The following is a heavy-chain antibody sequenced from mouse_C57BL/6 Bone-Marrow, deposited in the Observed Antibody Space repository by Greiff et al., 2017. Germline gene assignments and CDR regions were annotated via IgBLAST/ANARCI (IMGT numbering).Heavy chain of an antibody. V-gene: IGHV1-39*01. CDR2: INPNYGTT. CDR3: ARSRGYFAY. D-gene: IGHD2-2*01. J-gene: IGHJ3*01. CDR1: GYSFTDYN. Sequence: VQLKQSGPELVKPGASVKISCKASGYSFTDYNMNWVKQSNGKSLEWIGVINPNYGTTSYNQKFQVKTTLTVEQSSSTAYRQLNSLTSEDSPVYYCARSRGYFAYWGQGTLVTVYA.